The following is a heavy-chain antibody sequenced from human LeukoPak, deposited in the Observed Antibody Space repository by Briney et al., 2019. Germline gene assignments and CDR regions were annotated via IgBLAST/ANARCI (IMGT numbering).Heavy chain of an antibody. CDR3: ARGRGSYLAFDY. CDR2: ISSSGSTI. J-gene: IGHJ4*02. V-gene: IGHV3-48*03. D-gene: IGHD1-26*01. CDR1: GFTFSSYE. Sequence: PGGSLRLSCAASGFTFSSYEMNWVRQAPGKGLEWVSYISSSGSTIYYADSVKGRFTISRDNSKNTLYLQMNSLRAEDTAVYYCARGRGSYLAFDYWGQGTLVTVSS.